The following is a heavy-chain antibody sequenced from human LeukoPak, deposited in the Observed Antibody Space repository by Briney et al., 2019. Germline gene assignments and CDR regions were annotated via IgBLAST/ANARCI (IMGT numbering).Heavy chain of an antibody. CDR3: VRGGRGDYNWYFDL. D-gene: IGHD4-17*01. J-gene: IGHJ2*01. CDR1: GFTFSAYD. V-gene: IGHV3-13*05. CDR2: IGSAGDP. Sequence: GGSLRLSCAASGFTFSAYDMHWARQPTGKGLEWVSGIGSAGDPYYVGSVKGRFTISRENAKNSLYLQMNSLRAGDTAVYYCVRGGRGDYNWYFDLWGRGTLVTVSS.